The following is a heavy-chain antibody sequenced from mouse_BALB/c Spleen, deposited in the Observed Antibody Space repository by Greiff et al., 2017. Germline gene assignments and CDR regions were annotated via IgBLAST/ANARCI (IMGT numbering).Heavy chain of an antibody. CDR2: IDPENGNT. D-gene: IGHD2-3*01. CDR1: GFNIKDYY. J-gene: IGHJ3*01. V-gene: IGHV14-1*02. Sequence: DVQLQESGAELVRPGALVKLSCKASGFNIKDYYMHWVKQRPEQGLEWIGWIDPENGNTIYDPKFQGKASITADTSSNTAYLQLSSLTSEDTAVYYCARFYDGYYLWFAYWGQGTMVTVSA. CDR3: ARFYDGYYLWFAY.